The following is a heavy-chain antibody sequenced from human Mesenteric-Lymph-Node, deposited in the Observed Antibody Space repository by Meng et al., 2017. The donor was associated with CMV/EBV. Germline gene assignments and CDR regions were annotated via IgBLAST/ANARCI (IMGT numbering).Heavy chain of an antibody. CDR1: GSFRGYY. J-gene: IGHJ4*02. CDR3: ARVFYDSRGYYSKPFDY. D-gene: IGHD3-22*01. CDR2: INHSGST. Sequence: GSFRGYYWSWIRQSPGKGLEWIGEINHSGSTNSNPSLKSRVTMSVDTSKNQFSLKLTSVAAADTAVYYCARVFYDSRGYYSKPFDYWGQGTLVTVSS. V-gene: IGHV4-34*01.